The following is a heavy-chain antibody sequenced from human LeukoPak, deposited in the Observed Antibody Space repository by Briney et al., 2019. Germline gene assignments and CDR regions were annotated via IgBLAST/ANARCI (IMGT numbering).Heavy chain of an antibody. CDR1: GYTFTGYY. CDR2: INPNSGGT. J-gene: IGHJ4*02. V-gene: IGHV1-2*02. CDR3: ARDRYYYDSSGYLLV. Sequence: ASVKVSCKASGYTFTGYYMHWVRQAPGQGLEWMGWINPNSGGTNYAQKFQGRVTMTRDTSISTAYMELSRLRSDVTAVYYCARDRYYYDSSGYLLVWGQGTLVTVSS. D-gene: IGHD3-22*01.